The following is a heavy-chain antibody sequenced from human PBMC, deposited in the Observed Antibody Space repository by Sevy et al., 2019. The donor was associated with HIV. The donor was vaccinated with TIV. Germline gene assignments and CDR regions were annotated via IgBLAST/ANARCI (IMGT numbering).Heavy chain of an antibody. D-gene: IGHD4-17*01. V-gene: IGHV3-48*03. J-gene: IGHJ4*02. Sequence: GGSLRLSCAASGFSFSSYEMNWVRQAPGKGLEWVSFITSSGSTKHYSDSVRGRFTISRDNATYSLSLQMNSLRAEDTAIYYCARDLPPSATTVAHFDYWGQGTLVTVSS. CDR1: GFSFSSYE. CDR2: ITSSGSTK. CDR3: ARDLPPSATTVAHFDY.